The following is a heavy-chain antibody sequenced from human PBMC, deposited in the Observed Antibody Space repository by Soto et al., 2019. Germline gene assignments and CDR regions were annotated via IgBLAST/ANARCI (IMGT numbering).Heavy chain of an antibody. CDR3: AKGDNLGPKTGYAFDP. D-gene: IGHD5-12*01. CDR1: GDSVSSNTAS. CDR2: TCFRSKWYN. Sequence: SQTLSLTCAISGDSVSSNTASWSWIRQSPSRGLEWLGRTCFRSKWYNDYAVSVKSRIIINPDTSNNQFSLQLNSVNPEDTAVYFCAKGDNLGPKTGYAFDPWGQGIMVTV. V-gene: IGHV6-1*01. J-gene: IGHJ5*02.